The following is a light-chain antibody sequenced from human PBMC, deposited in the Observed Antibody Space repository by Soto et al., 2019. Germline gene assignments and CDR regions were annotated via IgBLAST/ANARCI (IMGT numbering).Light chain of an antibody. Sequence: DIVMTQSPLSLPVPPGEPASISCRSSQSLLHCNGYNYLDWYLQKPGQSPPVLIYLGSNRASGVPDRFSGSGSGTDFTLKISRVEAEDVGVYYCMQGLQTRFTFGPGTKVEIK. CDR1: QSLLHCNGYNY. CDR3: MQGLQTRFT. CDR2: LGS. V-gene: IGKV2-28*01. J-gene: IGKJ3*01.